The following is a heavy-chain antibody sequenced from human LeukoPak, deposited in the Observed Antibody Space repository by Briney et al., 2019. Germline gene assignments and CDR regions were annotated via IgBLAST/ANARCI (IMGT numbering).Heavy chain of an antibody. Sequence: SSETLSLTCAVYGGSFSGYYWSWIRQPPGKGLEWIGEINHSGSTNYNPSLKSRVTISVDTSKNQFSLKLSSVTAADTAVYYCARVLWTRWYNWFDPWGQGTLVTVSS. D-gene: IGHD2-21*01. CDR1: GGSFSGYY. V-gene: IGHV4-34*01. J-gene: IGHJ5*02. CDR3: ARVLWTRWYNWFDP. CDR2: INHSGST.